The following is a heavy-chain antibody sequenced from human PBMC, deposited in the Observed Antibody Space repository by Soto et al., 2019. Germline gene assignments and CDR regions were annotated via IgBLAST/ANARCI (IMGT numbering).Heavy chain of an antibody. D-gene: IGHD2-15*01. CDR1: GFSFSSYA. CDR2: VSGNADRT. Sequence: EVVLLDSGGGLVQPGGSLRLSCAASGFSFSSYAMCWVRQVPRKGLEGVSCVSGNADRTYDADSVKGRFTISRDNSTNTLYLQMNSLRAEDTALYYCAKRGGTGWGAFDIWGQGSMVTVSS. CDR3: AKRGGTGWGAFDI. J-gene: IGHJ3*02. V-gene: IGHV3-23*01.